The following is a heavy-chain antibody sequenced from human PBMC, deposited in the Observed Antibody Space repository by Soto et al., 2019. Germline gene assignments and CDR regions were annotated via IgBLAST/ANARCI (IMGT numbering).Heavy chain of an antibody. CDR1: GFIFNGYG. Sequence: LRLSCAASGFIFNGYGLHWVRQAPGKGLEWVAMISYDGSSKYYADSVKGRFTISRDNSKNTMYLQMNSLRPEDTAVYYCTREGNGYKYYFDYWGQGKLVTVSS. V-gene: IGHV3-30-3*01. D-gene: IGHD5-12*01. CDR3: TREGNGYKYYFDY. CDR2: ISYDGSSK. J-gene: IGHJ4*01.